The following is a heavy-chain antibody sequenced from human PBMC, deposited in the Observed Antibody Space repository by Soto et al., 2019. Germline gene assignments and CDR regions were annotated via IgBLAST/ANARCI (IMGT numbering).Heavy chain of an antibody. Sequence: QVQLQESGPGLVKPSQTLSLTCTVSGGSISSGGDYWSWIRQHPGKGLEWIGYIYYSGSTYSNPSLKSRVTISVDTSKDPFSLTRSSVTAADTAVYYCARGLRGLPENWSDPWGQGTLVTVSS. D-gene: IGHD4-17*01. CDR3: ARGLRGLPENWSDP. CDR1: GGSISSGGDY. J-gene: IGHJ5*02. V-gene: IGHV4-31*03. CDR2: IYYSGST.